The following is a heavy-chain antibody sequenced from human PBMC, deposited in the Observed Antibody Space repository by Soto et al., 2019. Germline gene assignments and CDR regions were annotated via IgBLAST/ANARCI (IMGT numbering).Heavy chain of an antibody. CDR3: EKKAGMTSRYGLDV. CDR1: GFTFSSYA. Sequence: VQLLESGGGLVQPGGSLRLSCVGSGFTFSSYAMSWVRQAPGKGLEWVSVISNSGGSTYYADAVKGRFTISRDNSINTGYLQLNSLRADDTAVSWCEKKAGMTSRYGLDVWGKGTTVTVSP. J-gene: IGHJ6*04. V-gene: IGHV3-23*01. CDR2: ISNSGGST. D-gene: IGHD2-2*01.